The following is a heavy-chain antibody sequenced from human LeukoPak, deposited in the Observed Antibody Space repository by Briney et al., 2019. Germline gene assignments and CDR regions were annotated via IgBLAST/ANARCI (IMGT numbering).Heavy chain of an antibody. D-gene: IGHD6-19*01. V-gene: IGHV4-30-2*01. Sequence: TSQTLSLTCAVSGGSISSGGYSWSWIRQPPGKGLEWIGYIYHSGSTYYNPSLKSRVTISVDRSKNQFSLKLSSVTAADTAVYYCARGGGWSLFAFDYWGQGTLVTVSS. CDR3: ARGGGWSLFAFDY. J-gene: IGHJ4*02. CDR2: IYHSGST. CDR1: GGSISSGGYS.